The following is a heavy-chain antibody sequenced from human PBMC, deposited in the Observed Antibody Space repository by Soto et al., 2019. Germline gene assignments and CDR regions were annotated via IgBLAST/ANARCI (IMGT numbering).Heavy chain of an antibody. Sequence: QVQLVQSGAEVKKPGSSVKVSCKASGGTFSSYAISWVRQAPGQGLEWMGGIIPIFGTANYAQKFQGRVTITADESTSTAYMELSSVRSEDTAVYYCARDQDYVWGSYRYNGWFDPWGQGTLVTVSS. J-gene: IGHJ5*02. CDR3: ARDQDYVWGSYRYNGWFDP. D-gene: IGHD3-16*02. CDR2: IIPIFGTA. V-gene: IGHV1-69*01. CDR1: GGTFSSYA.